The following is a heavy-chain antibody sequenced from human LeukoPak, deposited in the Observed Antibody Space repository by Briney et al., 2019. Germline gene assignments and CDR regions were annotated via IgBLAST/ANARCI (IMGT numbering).Heavy chain of an antibody. CDR1: GGTFSSYA. CDR3: ARDRATYYYDSSGYYQFDY. V-gene: IGHV1-69*01. CDR2: IIPIFGTA. D-gene: IGHD3-22*01. J-gene: IGHJ4*02. Sequence: ASVKVSCKASGGTFSSYAISWVRQAPGQGLEWMGGIIPIFGTANYAQKFQGRVTITADESTGIAYMELSSLRSEDTAVYYCARDRATYYYDSSGYYQFDYWGQGTLVTVSS.